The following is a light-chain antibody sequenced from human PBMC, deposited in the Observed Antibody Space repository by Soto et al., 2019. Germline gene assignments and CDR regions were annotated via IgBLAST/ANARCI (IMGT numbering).Light chain of an antibody. CDR2: DAS. V-gene: IGKV3-11*01. CDR3: QQRSNWPPYT. J-gene: IGKJ2*01. CDR1: QSVGSF. Sequence: EIVLTQSPATLSLSPGERATLSCRASQSVGSFLAWYQHKPGQAPRLLIYDASNRASGIPARFSGSWSGTDFTLTNSSLEPEDFAVYYCQQRSNWPPYTLGQGTKLEIK.